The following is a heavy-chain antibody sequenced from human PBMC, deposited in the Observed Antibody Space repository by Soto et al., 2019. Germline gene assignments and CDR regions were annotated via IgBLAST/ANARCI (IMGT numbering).Heavy chain of an antibody. CDR3: TIVVVPAAMGFDP. CDR1: GYTFTVYY. Sequence: ASVKVSCKASGYTFTVYYMHWVLRSPGQGLEWMGWINPNSGGTNYAQKFQGWVTMTRDTSISTAYMELSRLRSDDTAVYYCTIVVVPAAMGFDPWGQGTLVTVSS. J-gene: IGHJ5*02. CDR2: INPNSGGT. D-gene: IGHD2-2*01. V-gene: IGHV1-2*04.